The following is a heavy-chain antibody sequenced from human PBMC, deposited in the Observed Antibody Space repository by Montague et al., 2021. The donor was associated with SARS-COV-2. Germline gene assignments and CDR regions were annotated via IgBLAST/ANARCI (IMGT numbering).Heavy chain of an antibody. CDR2: IYYSGST. D-gene: IGHD6-13*01. CDR1: GGSISSSSYY. V-gene: IGHV4-39*07. J-gene: IGHJ6*02. Sequence: SETLSLTCTVSGGSISSSSYYWGWIRQPPGKGLEWIGSIYYSGSTYYNPSLKSRVTISVDTSKNQFSLKLSSVTAADTAVYYCARVGRQQLVRLSGMDDWGQGTMVTVSS. CDR3: ARVGRQQLVRLSGMDD.